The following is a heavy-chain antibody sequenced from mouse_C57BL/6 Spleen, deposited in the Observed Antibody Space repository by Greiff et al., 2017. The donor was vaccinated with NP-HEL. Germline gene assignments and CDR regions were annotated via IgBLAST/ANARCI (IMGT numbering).Heavy chain of an antibody. CDR2: IYPGDGDT. CDR3: ARLGTTVVGSFDY. J-gene: IGHJ2*01. V-gene: IGHV1-82*01. CDR1: GYAFSSSW. D-gene: IGHD1-1*01. Sequence: QVQLQQSGPELVKPGASVKISCKASGYAFSSSWMNWVKQRPGKGLEWIGRIYPGDGDTNYNGKFKGKATLTADKSSSTAYMQLSSLTSEDSAVYFCARLGTTVVGSFDYWGQGTTLTVSS.